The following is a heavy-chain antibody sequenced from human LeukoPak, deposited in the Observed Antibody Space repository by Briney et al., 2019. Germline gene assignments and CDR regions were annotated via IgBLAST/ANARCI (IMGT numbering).Heavy chain of an antibody. CDR3: ARDESGDNDAFDI. CDR1: GFTFSDYT. D-gene: IGHD2-21*01. Sequence: GGSLRLSCAASGFTFSDYTMNWVRLAPGKGLEWVSSISGSSNYIYYADSVKGRFTISRGNTKNSLYLQMNSLRVEDTAVYYCARDESGDNDAFDIWGQGTMVTVSS. J-gene: IGHJ3*02. CDR2: ISGSSNYI. V-gene: IGHV3-21*01.